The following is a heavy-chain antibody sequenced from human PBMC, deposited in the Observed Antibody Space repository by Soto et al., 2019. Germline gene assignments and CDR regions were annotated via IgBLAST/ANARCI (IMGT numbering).Heavy chain of an antibody. CDR3: ARSITEARIAVAGLMEYYYYYYGMDV. CDR1: GGTFSSYA. J-gene: IGHJ6*02. CDR2: IIPIFGTA. V-gene: IGHV1-69*13. D-gene: IGHD6-19*01. Sequence: GASVKVSCKASGGTFSSYAISWVRQAPGQGLEWMGGIIPIFGTANYAQKFQGRVTITADESTSTAYMELSSLRSEDTAVYYCARSITEARIAVAGLMEYYYYYYGMDVWGQGTTVTVSS.